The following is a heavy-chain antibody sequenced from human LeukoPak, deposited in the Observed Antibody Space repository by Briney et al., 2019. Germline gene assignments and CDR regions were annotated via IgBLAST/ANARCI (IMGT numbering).Heavy chain of an antibody. CDR3: ARGRLARRLGELSPTFDY. J-gene: IGHJ4*02. CDR1: GGTFSSYA. V-gene: IGHV1-2*02. CDR2: INPNSGGT. D-gene: IGHD3-16*02. Sequence: GASVKVSCKASGGTFSSYAISWVRQAPGQGLEWMGWINPNSGGTNYAQKFQGRVTMTRDTSISTAYMELSRLRSDDTAVYYCARGRLARRLGELSPTFDYWGQGTLVTVSS.